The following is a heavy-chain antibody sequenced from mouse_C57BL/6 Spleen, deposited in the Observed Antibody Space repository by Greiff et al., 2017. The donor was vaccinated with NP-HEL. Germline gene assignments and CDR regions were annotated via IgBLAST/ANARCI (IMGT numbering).Heavy chain of an antibody. CDR3: ARDYGSSSPWFAY. D-gene: IGHD1-1*01. J-gene: IGHJ3*01. CDR2: ISDGGSYT. V-gene: IGHV5-4*01. Sequence: EVQLVESGGGLVKPGGSLKLSCAASGFTFSSYAMSWVRQTPEKRLEWVATISDGGSYTYYPDNVKGRFTISRDNAKNNLYLQMSHLKSEDTAMYYCARDYGSSSPWFAYWGQGTLVTVSA. CDR1: GFTFSSYA.